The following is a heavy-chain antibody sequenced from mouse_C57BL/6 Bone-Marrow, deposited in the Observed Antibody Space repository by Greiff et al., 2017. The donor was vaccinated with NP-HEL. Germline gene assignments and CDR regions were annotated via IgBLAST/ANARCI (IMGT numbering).Heavy chain of an antibody. CDR2: ISSGGDYI. CDR1: GFAFSSYA. D-gene: IGHD1-1*01. J-gene: IGHJ2*01. CDR3: TREGFTTVVAPFDY. V-gene: IGHV5-9-1*02. Sequence: EVKLMESGEGLVKPGGSLKLSCAASGFAFSSYAMSWVRQTPEKRLEWVAYISSGGDYIYYADTVKGRFTISRDNARNTLYLQMSSLKSEDTAMYYCTREGFTTVVAPFDYWGQGTTLTVSS.